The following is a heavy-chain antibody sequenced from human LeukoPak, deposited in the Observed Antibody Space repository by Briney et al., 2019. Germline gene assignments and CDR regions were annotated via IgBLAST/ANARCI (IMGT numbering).Heavy chain of an antibody. CDR3: ARGRAGTQSWVEFDL. V-gene: IGHV3-66*02. J-gene: IGHJ5*02. CDR2: IYAGGGT. CDR1: GFTVSGTY. D-gene: IGHD3-10*01. Sequence: GGSLRLSCAASGFTVSGTYMDWVRQAPGKGLEWVSVIYAGGGTVYADSVKGRFTISRDNSKNMVYLQMNSLRTGDSAVYYCARGRAGTQSWVEFDLWGQGTLVTVSS.